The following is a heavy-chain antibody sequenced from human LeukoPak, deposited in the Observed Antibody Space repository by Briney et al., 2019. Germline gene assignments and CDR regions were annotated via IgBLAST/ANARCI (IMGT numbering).Heavy chain of an antibody. D-gene: IGHD6-25*01. CDR2: IIPILGIA. Sequence: SVKVSCKASGGTFSSYAISWVRQAPGQGLEWMGRIIPILGIANYAQKFQGRVTITADKSTSTAYMELSSLRSEDTAVYYCASYSSGSVRHIDYWGQGTLVTVSS. J-gene: IGHJ4*02. CDR1: GGTFSSYA. CDR3: ASYSSGSVRHIDY. V-gene: IGHV1-69*04.